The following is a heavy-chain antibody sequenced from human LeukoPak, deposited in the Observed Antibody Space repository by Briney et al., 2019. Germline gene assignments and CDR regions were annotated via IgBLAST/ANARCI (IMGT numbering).Heavy chain of an antibody. Sequence: SETLSPTCTVSGGSISNYYWSWIRQPPGKGLEWIGYIYYTGRTNYNPSLKSRVTISVDTSKNQFSLKLSTVTAADTAVYYCARHSANSNDYYYYGLDVWGQGTTVTVSS. CDR2: IYYTGRT. J-gene: IGHJ6*02. D-gene: IGHD4-11*01. CDR1: GGSISNYY. CDR3: ARHSANSNDYYYYGLDV. V-gene: IGHV4-59*08.